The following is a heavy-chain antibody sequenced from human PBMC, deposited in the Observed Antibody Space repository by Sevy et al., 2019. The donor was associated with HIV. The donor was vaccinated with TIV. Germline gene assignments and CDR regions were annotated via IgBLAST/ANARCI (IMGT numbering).Heavy chain of an antibody. CDR3: ARDRKYPLYYFDY. V-gene: IGHV4-38-2*02. CDR1: GYSIRNGYY. J-gene: IGHJ4*02. Sequence: SETLSLTCTVSGYSIRNGYYWAWIRQPPGKGLEWIGSIRHSGITHYNPSLKSRVIISVDTSKNQVSLELSSVTAAYTAMYYCARDRKYPLYYFDYWGQGILVTVSS. CDR2: IRHSGIT. D-gene: IGHD6-6*01.